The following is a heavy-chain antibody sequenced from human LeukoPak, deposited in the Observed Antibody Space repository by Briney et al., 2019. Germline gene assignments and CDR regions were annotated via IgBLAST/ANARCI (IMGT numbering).Heavy chain of an antibody. CDR3: ARRSTYYHDTSAYPAADFDY. V-gene: IGHV5-51*01. Sequence: GESLKISCKGSGYSFTSYWIGWVRQMPGKGLEWMGIIYPGDSATKYSPSFQGQATISADKSISTAYLQWSSLKASDTAMYYCARRSTYYHDTSAYPAADFDYWGQGTLVTVSS. D-gene: IGHD3-22*01. CDR1: GYSFTSYW. CDR2: IYPGDSAT. J-gene: IGHJ4*02.